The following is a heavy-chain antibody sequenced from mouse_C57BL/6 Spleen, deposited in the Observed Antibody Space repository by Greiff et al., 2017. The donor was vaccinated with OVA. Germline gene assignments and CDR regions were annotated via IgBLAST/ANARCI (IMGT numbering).Heavy chain of an antibody. CDR1: GYAFTNYL. CDR3: ARERDYDGYCDV. CDR2: INPGSGGT. Sequence: QVQLQQSGAELVRPGTSVKVSCKASGYAFTNYLIEWVKQRPGQGLEWIGVINPGSGGTNYNEKFKGKATLTADKSSSTAYMQLSSLTSEDSAVYFCARERDYDGYCDVWGTGTTVTVSS. J-gene: IGHJ1*03. D-gene: IGHD2-4*01. V-gene: IGHV1-54*01.